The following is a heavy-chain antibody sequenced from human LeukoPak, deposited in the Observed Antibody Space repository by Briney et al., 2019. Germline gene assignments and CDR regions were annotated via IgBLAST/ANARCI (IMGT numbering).Heavy chain of an antibody. J-gene: IGHJ4*02. Sequence: GGSLRLSCEGSGFTFSNYWMSWVRQAPGKGLEWVANIQQHGSETYYGDSVKGRFTISRDNSKDTLYLQMNGLRAEDTALYYCAKRPYGDYFFDYWGQGTLVTVSS. CDR1: GFTFSNYW. CDR2: IQQHGSET. V-gene: IGHV3-7*03. CDR3: AKRPYGDYFFDY. D-gene: IGHD4-17*01.